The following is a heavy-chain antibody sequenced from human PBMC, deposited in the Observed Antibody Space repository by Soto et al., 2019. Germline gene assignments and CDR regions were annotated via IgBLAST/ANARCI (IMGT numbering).Heavy chain of an antibody. J-gene: IGHJ4*02. D-gene: IGHD7-27*01. V-gene: IGHV5-51*01. CDR1: GYSFTSYW. CDR2: IYPGDSDT. Sequence: GESLKISCKGSGYSFTSYWIGWVRQMPGKGLEWMGIIYPGDSDTRYSPSFQGQVTISADKSISTAYLQWSSLKASDTAMYYCAVVPSYPNWGLYYFDYWGQGTLVTVSS. CDR3: AVVPSYPNWGLYYFDY.